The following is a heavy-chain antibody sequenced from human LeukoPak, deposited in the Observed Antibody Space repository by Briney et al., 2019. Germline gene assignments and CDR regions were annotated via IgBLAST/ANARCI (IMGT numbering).Heavy chain of an antibody. CDR3: ARGSHYDSGGYYYPNCFDH. Sequence: PGGSLRLSCAASGFTFSSYWMHWVRQAPGRGRVCVSRIYSEGSSTTYADSVKGRFTISRDNATNTLYLKTNILRVEDTAVYYCARGSHYDSGGYYYPNCFDHWGQGTLVTVSS. V-gene: IGHV3-74*01. CDR2: IYSEGSST. CDR1: GFTFSSYW. J-gene: IGHJ5*02. D-gene: IGHD3-22*01.